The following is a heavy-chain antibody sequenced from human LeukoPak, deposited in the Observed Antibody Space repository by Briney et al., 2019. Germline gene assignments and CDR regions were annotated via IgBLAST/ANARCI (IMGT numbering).Heavy chain of an antibody. D-gene: IGHD5-24*01. CDR3: ARDPIHRDDYNAE. CDR1: GPSISNFY. Sequence: PSETLSLTCSVSGPSISNFYWSWIRQPPGRGLEWVGSINYSGTTNYNPSLKSRVTMSIDTSKNQVSLNLKSVTAADTAVYYCARDPIHRDDYNAEWGQGVLVSVSS. CDR2: INYSGTT. J-gene: IGHJ4*02. V-gene: IGHV4-59*01.